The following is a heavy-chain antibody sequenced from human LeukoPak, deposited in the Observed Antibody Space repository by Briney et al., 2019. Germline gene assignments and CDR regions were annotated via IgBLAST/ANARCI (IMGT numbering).Heavy chain of an antibody. CDR2: IWYDGSNK. D-gene: IGHD1-26*01. CDR3: ARELPYYYYGMDV. J-gene: IGHJ6*02. CDR1: GFTFSSYG. Sequence: PGRSLRLSCAASGFTFSSYGMHWVRQAPGKGLEWVAVIWYDGSNKYYADSVKGRFTISRDNSKNTLYLQMNSLRAEDTAVYYCARELPYYYYGMDVWGQGTTVTVSS. V-gene: IGHV3-33*01.